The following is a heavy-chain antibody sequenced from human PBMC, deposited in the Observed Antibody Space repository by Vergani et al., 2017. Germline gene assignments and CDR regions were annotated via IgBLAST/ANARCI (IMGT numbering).Heavy chain of an antibody. V-gene: IGHV3-74*01. CDR1: GFTFSRHW. Sequence: EVQLVESGGGLVQPGGSLRLSCAASGFTFSRHWMHWVRQAPGKGLVWVSRVNPEGTNTPYADSVKGRFTISRDNAKNMMYLQLNSLRDEDTAVYYCAKDLKDCSSTSCYPYNWFDPWGQGTLVTVSS. CDR2: VNPEGTNT. CDR3: AKDLKDCSSTSCYPYNWFDP. D-gene: IGHD2-2*01. J-gene: IGHJ5*02.